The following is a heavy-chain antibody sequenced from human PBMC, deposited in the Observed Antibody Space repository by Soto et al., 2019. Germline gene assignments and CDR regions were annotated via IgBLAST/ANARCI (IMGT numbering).Heavy chain of an antibody. CDR1: GFTFSSYA. D-gene: IGHD4-4*01. CDR3: ARGLDSNPATRYFDY. J-gene: IGHJ4*02. Sequence: GGSLRLSCAASGFTFSSYAMHWVRQAPGKGLEWVAVISYDGSNKYYADSVKGRFTISRDNSKNTLYLQMNSLRAEDTAVYYCARGLDSNPATRYFDYWGQGTLVTVSS. V-gene: IGHV3-30-3*01. CDR2: ISYDGSNK.